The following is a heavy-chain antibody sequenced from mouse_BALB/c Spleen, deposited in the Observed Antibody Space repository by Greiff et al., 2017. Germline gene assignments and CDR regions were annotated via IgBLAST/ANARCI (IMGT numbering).Heavy chain of an antibody. CDR2: IYPGNSDT. J-gene: IGHJ2*01. CDR3: TRSPSLLYYFDY. Sequence: EVQLQQSGTVLARPGASVKMSCKASGYTFTSYWMHWVKQRPGQGLEWIGAIYPGNSDTSYNQKFKGKAKLTAVTSTSTAYMELSSLTNEDSAVYYCTRSPSLLYYFDYWGQGTTLTVSS. CDR1: GYTFTSYW. V-gene: IGHV1-5*01.